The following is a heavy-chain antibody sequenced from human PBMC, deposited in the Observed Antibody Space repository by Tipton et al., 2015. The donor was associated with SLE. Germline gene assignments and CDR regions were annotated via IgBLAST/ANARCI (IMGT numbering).Heavy chain of an antibody. CDR1: GGSFSGYY. Sequence: TLSLTCAVYGGSFSGYYWSWIRQPPGKGLEWIGYIYHSGSTNCNPSLKSRVTMSVDKSKNQFSLKLRSVTAADTAVYYCATGDLVYYYYGMDVWGQGTTVTVSS. V-gene: IGHV4-59*12. CDR3: ATGDLVYYYYGMDV. J-gene: IGHJ6*02. D-gene: IGHD4-17*01. CDR2: IYHSGST.